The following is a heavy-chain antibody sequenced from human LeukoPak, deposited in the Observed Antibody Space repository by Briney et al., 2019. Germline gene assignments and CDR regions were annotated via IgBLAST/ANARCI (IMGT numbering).Heavy chain of an antibody. CDR1: GFTFSSYS. J-gene: IGHJ4*02. CDR3: AKDLYYDSSVPGDY. V-gene: IGHV3-21*04. D-gene: IGHD3-22*01. Sequence: PGGSLRLSCAASGFTFSSYSMNWVRQAPGKGLEWVSSITSSSSYIYYADSVKGRFTISRDNSKNTLYLQMNSLRAEDTAVYYCAKDLYYDSSVPGDYWGQGTLVTVSS. CDR2: ITSSSSYI.